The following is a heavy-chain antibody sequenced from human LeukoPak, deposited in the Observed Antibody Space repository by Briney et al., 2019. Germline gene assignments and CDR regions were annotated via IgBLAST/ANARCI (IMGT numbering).Heavy chain of an antibody. CDR1: GYSISSGYY. Sequence: SSETLSLTCTVSGYSISSGYYWGWIRQPPGKGLEWIGNIYHSGSTYYNPSLKSRVTISVDKSKNQFSLKLSSVTAADTAVYYCARATGIAVASSTYYFDYWGQGTLVTVSS. CDR2: IYHSGST. D-gene: IGHD6-19*01. CDR3: ARATGIAVASSTYYFDY. J-gene: IGHJ4*02. V-gene: IGHV4-38-2*02.